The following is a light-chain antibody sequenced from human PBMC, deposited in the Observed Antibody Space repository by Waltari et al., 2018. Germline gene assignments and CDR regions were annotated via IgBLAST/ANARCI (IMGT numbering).Light chain of an antibody. J-gene: IGLJ2*01. CDR2: QDS. CDR3: QAWDSSTVV. CDR1: QLGDKY. Sequence: SYELIQPPSVSVSPGQTASITCSGDQLGDKYACWYQQKPGQSPVLVIYQDSKRPSGIPERFSGSNSGNTATLTISGTQAMDEADYYCQAWDSSTVVFGGGTKLTVL. V-gene: IGLV3-1*01.